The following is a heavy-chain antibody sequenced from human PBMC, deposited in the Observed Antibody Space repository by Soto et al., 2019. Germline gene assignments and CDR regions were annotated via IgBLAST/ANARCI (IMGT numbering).Heavy chain of an antibody. Sequence: AASVKVSCKANGYTFRNYAMHWVRQAPGQGLEWMGWINGGNGNTKYSQKFQGRVTITRDTSASTAYMELSSLRSEDTAVYYCARDGRIYDILSARYFYGMDVWGQGTTVTDSS. V-gene: IGHV1-3*01. CDR1: GYTFRNYA. D-gene: IGHD3-9*01. CDR2: INGGNGNT. CDR3: ARDGRIYDILSARYFYGMDV. J-gene: IGHJ6*02.